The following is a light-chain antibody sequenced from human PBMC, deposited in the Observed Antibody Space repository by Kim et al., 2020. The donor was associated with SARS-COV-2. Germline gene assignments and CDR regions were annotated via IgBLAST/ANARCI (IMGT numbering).Light chain of an antibody. V-gene: IGLV1-47*01. Sequence: GEVVTISGSGGRSSVESNYFSWSLPVQGPAPNLLISKTNQRPSGVPDRFSGSKSGTSASLAISGLRSEDEADYYCASWDDSLYRPVFGGGTRLTVL. J-gene: IGLJ2*01. CDR3: ASWDDSLYRPV. CDR2: KTN. CDR1: RSSVESNY.